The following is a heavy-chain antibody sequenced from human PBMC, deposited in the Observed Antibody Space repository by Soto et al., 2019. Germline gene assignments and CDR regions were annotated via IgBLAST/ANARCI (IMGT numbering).Heavy chain of an antibody. CDR3: AREGPNCSSTSCYEEGWFDP. V-gene: IGHV4-4*02. J-gene: IGHJ5*02. D-gene: IGHD2-2*01. CDR2: IYHSGST. CDR1: SGSISSSNW. Sequence: SETLSLTCAVSSGSISSSNWWSWVRQPPGKGLEWIGEIYHSGSTNYNPSLKSRVTILVDKSKNQFSLKLSSVTAADTAVYYCAREGPNCSSTSCYEEGWFDPWGQGTLVTVSS.